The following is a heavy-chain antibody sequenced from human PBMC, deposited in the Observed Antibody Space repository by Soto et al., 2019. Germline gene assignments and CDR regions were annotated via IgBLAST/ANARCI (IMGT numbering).Heavy chain of an antibody. J-gene: IGHJ5*02. CDR1: GYTFTSYD. CDR3: ARAAISPRYCTNVVCDGWFDP. V-gene: IGHV1-8*01. CDR2: MNPNSGNT. Sequence: QVQLVQSGAEVKKPGASVKVSCKASGYTFTSYDINWVRQATGQGLEWMGWMNPNSGNTGYAQKFQGRVTMTRNTPKSTAYMELSSLRSEDTDVYYGARAAISPRYCTNVVCDGWFDPWGQGTLVTVSS. D-gene: IGHD2-8*01.